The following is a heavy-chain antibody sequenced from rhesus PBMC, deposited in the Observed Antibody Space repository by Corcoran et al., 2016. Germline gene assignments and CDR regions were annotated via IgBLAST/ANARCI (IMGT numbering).Heavy chain of an antibody. J-gene: IGHJ4*01. CDR3: ARAAYCSRGVCYADY. D-gene: IGHD2-39*01. V-gene: IGHV4-99*02. CDR1: GYSISSGYY. CDR2: ISRSGGIT. Sequence: QVQLQESGPGPVKPLETLSLTCAVYGYSISSGYYWGWISPPPGKGLEYIGYISRSGGITHLNPSLKSRVTLSKDTSKNQFSLKLTSVTAADTAVYYCARAAYCSRGVCYADYWGQGVLVTVSS.